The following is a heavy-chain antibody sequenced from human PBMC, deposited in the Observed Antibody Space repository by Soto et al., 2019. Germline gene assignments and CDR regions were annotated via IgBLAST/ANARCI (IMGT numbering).Heavy chain of an antibody. Sequence: SGPTLVNPTQTLTLTCTFSGFSLSTTGMCVSWIRQPPGKALEWLALIDWDDDKFYNTSLKTRLTISKDTSKNQVVLAMTNMGPMDTATYYCARMCGYSAYDSEGMDVWGQGTTVTVSS. V-gene: IGHV2-70*01. CDR2: IDWDDDK. CDR3: ARMCGYSAYDSEGMDV. J-gene: IGHJ6*02. CDR1: GFSLSTTGMC. D-gene: IGHD5-12*01.